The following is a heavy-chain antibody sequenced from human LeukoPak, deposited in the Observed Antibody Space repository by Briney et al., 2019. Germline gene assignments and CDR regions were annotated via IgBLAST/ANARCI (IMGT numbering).Heavy chain of an antibody. CDR2: ISWNSGSI. J-gene: IGHJ6*02. D-gene: IGHD2-15*01. CDR1: GFTFDDYA. V-gene: IGHV3-9*01. CDR3: AKEELLQGYGMDV. Sequence: PGGSLRLSCSASGFTFDDYAMHWVRQAPGKGLEWVSGISWNSGSIGYADSVKGRFTISRDNAKNSLYLQMNSLRAEDTALYYCAKEELLQGYGMDVWGQGTTVTVSS.